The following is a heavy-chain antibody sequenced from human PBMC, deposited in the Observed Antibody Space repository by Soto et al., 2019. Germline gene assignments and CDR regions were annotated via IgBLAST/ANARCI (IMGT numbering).Heavy chain of an antibody. CDR2: ISYDGSNK. CDR3: AKSLPYYYGSGSPDRFMDV. V-gene: IGHV3-30*18. J-gene: IGHJ6*02. Sequence: QVQLVESGGGVVQPGRSLRLSCAASGFTFSSYGMHWVRQAPGKGLEWVAVISYDGSNKYYADSVKGRFTISRDNSKNTLYLQMNSLRAEDTAVYYCAKSLPYYYGSGSPDRFMDVWGQGTTVTVSS. CDR1: GFTFSSYG. D-gene: IGHD3-10*01.